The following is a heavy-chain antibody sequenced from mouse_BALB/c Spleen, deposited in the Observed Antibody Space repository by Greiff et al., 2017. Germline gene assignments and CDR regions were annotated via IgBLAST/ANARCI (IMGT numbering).Heavy chain of an antibody. D-gene: IGHD2-1*01. CDR3: ARSPLYDGNYGIFAY. V-gene: IGHV1-7*01. CDR2: INPSTGYT. Sequence: VQLQQSGAELAKPGASVKMSCKASGYTFTSYWMHWVKQRPGQGLEWIGYINPSTGYTEYNQKFKDKATLTADKSSSTAYMQLSSLTSEDSAVYYCARSPLYDGNYGIFAYWGQGTLVTVSA. J-gene: IGHJ3*01. CDR1: GYTFTSYW.